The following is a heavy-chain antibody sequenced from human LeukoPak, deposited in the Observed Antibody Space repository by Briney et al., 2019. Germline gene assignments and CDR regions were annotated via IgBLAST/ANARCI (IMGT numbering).Heavy chain of an antibody. CDR2: IIPIFGTA. V-gene: IGHV1-69*06. J-gene: IGHJ4*02. CDR1: GGTFSSYA. Sequence: VASVKVSCKASGGTFSSYAISWVRQAPGQGLEWMGGIIPIFGTANYAQKFQGRVTITAVKSTSTAYMELSSLRSEDTAVYYCARSSIIAAAGPYYFDYWGQGTLVTVSS. CDR3: ARSSIIAAAGPYYFDY. D-gene: IGHD6-13*01.